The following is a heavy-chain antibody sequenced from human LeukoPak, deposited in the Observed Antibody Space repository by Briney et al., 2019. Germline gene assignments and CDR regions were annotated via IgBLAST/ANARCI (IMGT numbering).Heavy chain of an antibody. CDR1: GGSMSNYY. CDR3: ARASYGDFPFYYYYGMDV. D-gene: IGHD4-17*01. Sequence: SETLSLTCTVSGGSMSNYYWSWIRQPPGKGLEWIGYIYYSGSTNYNPSLKSRVTISVDTSKNQFSLKLSSVTAADTAVYYCARASYGDFPFYYYYGMDVWGQGTTVTVSS. V-gene: IGHV4-59*01. CDR2: IYYSGST. J-gene: IGHJ6*02.